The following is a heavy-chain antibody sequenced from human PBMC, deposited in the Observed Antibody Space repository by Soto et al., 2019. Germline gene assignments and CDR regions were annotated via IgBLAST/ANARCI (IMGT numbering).Heavy chain of an antibody. CDR3: ARGRYCSGGSCYPAWFDP. D-gene: IGHD2-15*01. CDR1: GFTFSDYY. Sequence: GGSLRLSCAASGFTFSDYYMSWIRQAPGKGLEWVSYISSSGSTIYYADSVKGRFTISRDNAKNSLYLQMNSLRAEDTAVYYCARGRYCSGGSCYPAWFDPWGQGTLVTVSS. CDR2: ISSSGSTI. V-gene: IGHV3-11*01. J-gene: IGHJ5*02.